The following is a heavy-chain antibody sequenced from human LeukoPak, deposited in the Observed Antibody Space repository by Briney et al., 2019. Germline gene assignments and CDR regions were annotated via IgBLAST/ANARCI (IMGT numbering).Heavy chain of an antibody. CDR1: GFTFSSYG. CDR2: ISGSGGST. J-gene: IGHJ5*02. CDR3: AKFGQLRYFDWLLSWFDP. D-gene: IGHD3-9*01. Sequence: GGSLRLSCAASGFTFSSYGMSWVRQAPGKGLEWVSAISGSGGSTYYADSVKGRFTISRHNSKNTLYLQMNSLRAEDTAVYYCAKFGQLRYFDWLLSWFDPWGQGTLVTVSS. V-gene: IGHV3-23*01.